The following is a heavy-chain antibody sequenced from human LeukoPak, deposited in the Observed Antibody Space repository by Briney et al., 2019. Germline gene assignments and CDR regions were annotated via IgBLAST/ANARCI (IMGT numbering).Heavy chain of an antibody. CDR2: INHSGST. CDR3: ARGQYSSSWYYFDY. J-gene: IGHJ4*02. Sequence: PSETLSLTCAVYGGSFSGYYWGWIRQPPGKGLEWIGEINHSGSTNYNPSLKSRVTISVDTSKNQFSLKLSSVTAADTAVYYCARGQYSSSWYYFDYWGQGTLVTVSS. CDR1: GGSFSGYY. D-gene: IGHD6-13*01. V-gene: IGHV4-34*01.